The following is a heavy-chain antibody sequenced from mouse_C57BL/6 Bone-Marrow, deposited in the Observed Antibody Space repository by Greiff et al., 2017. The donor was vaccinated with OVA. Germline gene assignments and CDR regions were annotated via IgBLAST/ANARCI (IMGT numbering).Heavy chain of an antibody. D-gene: IGHD2-1*01. CDR1: GFTFSSYA. V-gene: IGHV5-4*01. Sequence: EVKLMESGGGLVKPGGSLKLSCAASGFTFSSYAMSWVRQTPEKRLEWVATISDGGSYTYYPDNVKGRFTISRDNAKNNLYLQMSHLKSEDTAMYYCARDDGNYNAMDYWGQGTSVTVSS. J-gene: IGHJ4*01. CDR2: ISDGGSYT. CDR3: ARDDGNYNAMDY.